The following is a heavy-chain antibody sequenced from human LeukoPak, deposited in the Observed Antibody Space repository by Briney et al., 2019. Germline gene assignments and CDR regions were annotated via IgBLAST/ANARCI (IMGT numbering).Heavy chain of an antibody. CDR2: IYSGGST. CDR1: GFTVSSNY. D-gene: IGHD3-16*02. Sequence: GGSLRLSCAASGFTVSSNYMSWVRQAPGKGLEWVSVIYSGGSTYYADSVKGRFTISRDNSKNTLYLQMNSLRAEDTAVYYCARSYDYVWGSYRTPDYYGMDVWGQGTTVTVSS. J-gene: IGHJ6*02. CDR3: ARSYDYVWGSYRTPDYYGMDV. V-gene: IGHV3-66*01.